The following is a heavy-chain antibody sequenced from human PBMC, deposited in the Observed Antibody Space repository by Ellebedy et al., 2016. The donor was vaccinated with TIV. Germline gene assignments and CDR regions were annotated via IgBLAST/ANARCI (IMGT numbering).Heavy chain of an antibody. Sequence: GESLKISXAASGFTFSSYAMSWVRQAPGKGLEWVSAISGSGGSTYYADSVKGRFTISRDNSKNTLYLQMNSLRAEDTAVYYCARAGHDFWSGYPYYYYYYMDVWGKGTTVTVSS. V-gene: IGHV3-23*01. CDR3: ARAGHDFWSGYPYYYYYYMDV. J-gene: IGHJ6*03. CDR2: ISGSGGST. D-gene: IGHD3-3*01. CDR1: GFTFSSYA.